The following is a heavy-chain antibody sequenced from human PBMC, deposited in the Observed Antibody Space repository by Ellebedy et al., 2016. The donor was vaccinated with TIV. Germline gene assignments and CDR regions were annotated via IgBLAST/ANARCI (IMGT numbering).Heavy chain of an antibody. CDR1: GFTFNSYW. J-gene: IGHJ3*02. Sequence: GESLKISXAASGFTFNSYWMHWVRQFPGKGLLWVSSIKGDGTTTAYADSVKGRFTISRDNAENTLYLQMNSLSIEDTAIFYCATGDSHAFNTWGQGTKVTVAP. D-gene: IGHD2-21*02. CDR2: IKGDGTTT. CDR3: ATGDSHAFNT. V-gene: IGHV3-74*01.